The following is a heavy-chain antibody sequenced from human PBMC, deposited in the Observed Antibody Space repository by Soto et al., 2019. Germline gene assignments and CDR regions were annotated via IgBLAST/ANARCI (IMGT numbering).Heavy chain of an antibody. CDR1: GGSISSGGYY. J-gene: IGHJ4*02. CDR2: IYYSGST. D-gene: IGHD4-17*01. Sequence: QVQLQESGPGLVKPSQTLSLTCTVSGGSISSGGYYWSWIRQHPGKGLEWIGYIYYSGSTYYNPSLKSRVTISVDTSKNQFSLKLSSVTAADTAVYYCARRALSYGDYGPVYYFDYWGQGTLVTVSS. CDR3: ARRALSYGDYGPVYYFDY. V-gene: IGHV4-31*03.